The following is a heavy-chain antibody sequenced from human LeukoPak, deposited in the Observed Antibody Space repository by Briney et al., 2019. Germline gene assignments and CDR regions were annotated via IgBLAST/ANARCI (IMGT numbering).Heavy chain of an antibody. D-gene: IGHD4-11*01. J-gene: IGHJ6*02. CDR1: GGSISSGGYS. V-gene: IGHV4-30-2*01. CDR3: AREATVSYYYYGMDV. Sequence: SETLSLTCAVSGGSISSGGYSWSWIRQPPGKGLEWIGYIYHSGSTYYNPSLKSRVTISVDTSKNQFSLKLSSVTAADTAVYYCAREATVSYYYYGMDVWGQGTTVTVSS. CDR2: IYHSGST.